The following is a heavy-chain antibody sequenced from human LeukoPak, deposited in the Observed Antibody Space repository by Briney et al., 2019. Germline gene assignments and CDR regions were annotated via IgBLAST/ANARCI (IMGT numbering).Heavy chain of an antibody. CDR1: GYTFTGYY. CDR2: INPNSGGT. V-gene: IGHV1-2*02. CDR3: ASWVGLVRGAFDI. D-gene: IGHD6-19*01. Sequence: ASVKVSCKASGYTFTGYYMHWVRQAPGQGLEWMGWINPNSGGTNYAQKLQGRITMTTDTSTSTAYMELRSLRSDDTAVYYCASWVGLVRGAFDIWGQGTMVTVSS. J-gene: IGHJ3*02.